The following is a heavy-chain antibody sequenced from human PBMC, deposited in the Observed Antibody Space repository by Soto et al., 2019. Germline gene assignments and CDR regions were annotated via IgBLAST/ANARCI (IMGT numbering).Heavy chain of an antibody. D-gene: IGHD3-22*01. V-gene: IGHV3-33*01. CDR1: GFTFSSYG. CDR3: ARDVRIYDSSGYYVGDFDY. CDR2: IGYDGSNK. J-gene: IGHJ4*02. Sequence: QVQLVESGGGVVQPGRSLRLSCAASGFTFSSYGMHWVRQAPGKGLEWVAVIGYDGSNKYYADYVKGRFTISRDNSKNTLNLKLNSQRAEDTAVYYCARDVRIYDSSGYYVGDFDYWSQGTLVTVSS.